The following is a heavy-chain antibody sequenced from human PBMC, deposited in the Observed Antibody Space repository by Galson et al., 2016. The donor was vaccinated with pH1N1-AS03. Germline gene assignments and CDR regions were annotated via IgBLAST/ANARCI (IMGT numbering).Heavy chain of an antibody. Sequence: ETLSLTCAVSGGSFSGYYWYWFRQPPGKGLEWIGEINHSGTTNYNPSLKSRVPISVDTSKNQFSLRLSSVTAADTAVYFCARVPVLLNAFDIWGQGTMVTVSS. CDR2: INHSGTT. CDR3: ARVPVLLNAFDI. V-gene: IGHV4-34*01. CDR1: GGSFSGYY. D-gene: IGHD3-10*01. J-gene: IGHJ3*02.